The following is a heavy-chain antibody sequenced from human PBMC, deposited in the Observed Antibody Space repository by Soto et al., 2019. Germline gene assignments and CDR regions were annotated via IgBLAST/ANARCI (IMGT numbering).Heavy chain of an antibody. CDR3: ARDGIVVVPAPRYYYYGMDV. Sequence: PGGSLRLSCAASGFTFSSYSMNWVRQAPGKGLEWVSYISSSSSTIYYADSVKGRFTISRDNAKNSLYLQMNSLRDEDTAVYYCARDGIVVVPAPRYYYYGMDVWRQGTTVTVSS. CDR1: GFTFSSYS. D-gene: IGHD2-2*01. J-gene: IGHJ6*02. CDR2: ISSSSSTI. V-gene: IGHV3-48*02.